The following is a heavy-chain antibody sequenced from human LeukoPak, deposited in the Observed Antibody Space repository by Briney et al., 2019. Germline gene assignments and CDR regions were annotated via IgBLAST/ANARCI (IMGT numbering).Heavy chain of an antibody. J-gene: IGHJ2*01. CDR1: GGSISSYY. CDR2: IYTSGST. Sequence: SETLSLTCPVSGGSISSYYWSWIRQPPGKGLEWIGYIYTSGSTNYNPSLKSRVTISVDTSKNQFSLKLSSVTAADTAVYYCARRTRWYFDLWGRGTLVTVSS. CDR3: ARRTRWYFDL. D-gene: IGHD2-2*01. V-gene: IGHV4-4*09.